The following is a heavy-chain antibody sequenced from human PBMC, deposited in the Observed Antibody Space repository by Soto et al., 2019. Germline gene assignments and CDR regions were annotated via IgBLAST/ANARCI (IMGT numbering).Heavy chain of an antibody. Sequence: SNTASGFHFCSSVMQWLRQVTGRGLEWVAVISYDGSNKYYADSVKGRFTIYRDNSKNTLYLQMNSLRAENTAVYCCARDPGRWVFDPWVQGTLVNGSS. CDR3: ARDPGRWVFDP. CDR1: GFHFCSSV. CDR2: ISYDGSNK. V-gene: IGHV3-30*03. D-gene: IGHD3-16*01. J-gene: IGHJ5*02.